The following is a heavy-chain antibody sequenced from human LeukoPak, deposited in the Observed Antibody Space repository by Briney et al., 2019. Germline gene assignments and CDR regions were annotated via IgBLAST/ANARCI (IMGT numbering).Heavy chain of an antibody. Sequence: ASVKVSCKASGYTFTGNYMHWVRQAPGQGLEWMGWINPNSGGTNYARKFQGRVTVTSDTSISTAYMELTSLRSDDTAVYYCARARNSGWSAGDYWGQGTLVTVSS. CDR3: ARARNSGWSAGDY. V-gene: IGHV1-2*02. D-gene: IGHD6-19*01. J-gene: IGHJ4*02. CDR1: GYTFTGNY. CDR2: INPNSGGT.